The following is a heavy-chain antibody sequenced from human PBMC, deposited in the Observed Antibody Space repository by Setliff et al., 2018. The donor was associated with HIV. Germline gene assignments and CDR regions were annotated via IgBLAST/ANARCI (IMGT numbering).Heavy chain of an antibody. CDR2: ISGYNGHT. Sequence: ASVKVSCKASGHTFSSFAMSWVRQAPGQGLEWVAWISGYNGHTNYAQRFQGRVTVTTDTSTSTAYMELRSLRSDDTAVYFCARVGPFEFDSSGYAEFWGQGTPVTVSS. CDR1: GHTFSSFA. V-gene: IGHV1-18*01. CDR3: ARVGPFEFDSSGYAEF. D-gene: IGHD3-22*01. J-gene: IGHJ4*02.